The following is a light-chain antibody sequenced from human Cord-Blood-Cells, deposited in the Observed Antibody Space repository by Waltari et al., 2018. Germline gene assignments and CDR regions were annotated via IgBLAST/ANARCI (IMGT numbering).Light chain of an antibody. CDR3: QQSYSTPFT. Sequence: VTITCRASQSISSYLNWYQQKPGKTPKLLIYAASSLQSGVPSRFSGSGSGTDFTLTISSLQPEDFATYYCQQSYSTPFTFGPGTKVDIK. J-gene: IGKJ3*01. CDR2: AAS. V-gene: IGKV1-39*01. CDR1: QSISSY.